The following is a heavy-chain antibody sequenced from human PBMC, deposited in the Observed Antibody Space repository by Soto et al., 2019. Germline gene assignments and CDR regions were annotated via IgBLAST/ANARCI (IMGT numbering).Heavy chain of an antibody. CDR2: IIPIFGTA. J-gene: IGHJ5*02. V-gene: IGHV1-69*13. D-gene: IGHD6-13*01. CDR1: GGTCSSYA. Sequence: GASVKVSCKASGGTCSSYAISWVRQAPEQGLEWMGGIIPIFGTANYAQKFQGRVTITADESTSTAYMELSSLRSEDTAVYYCAREIFPSGIAAAGTFNWFVPWG. CDR3: AREIFPSGIAAAGTFNWFVP.